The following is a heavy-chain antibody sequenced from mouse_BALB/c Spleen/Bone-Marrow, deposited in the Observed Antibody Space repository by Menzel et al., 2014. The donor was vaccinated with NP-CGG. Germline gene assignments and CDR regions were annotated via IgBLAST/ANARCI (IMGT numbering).Heavy chain of an antibody. CDR2: IYPSDSYT. CDR3: TRAGNYGNYYAMDY. J-gene: IGHJ4*01. Sequence: VKLVESGAELVRPGASVKLSCKASGYTFTSYWINWVKQRPGQGLEWIGNIYPSDSYTNYNQKFKDKATLTVDKPSSTAYMQLSSPTSEDSAVYFCTRAGNYGNYYAMDYWGQGTSVTVSS. V-gene: IGHV1-69*02. D-gene: IGHD2-1*01. CDR1: GYTFTSYW.